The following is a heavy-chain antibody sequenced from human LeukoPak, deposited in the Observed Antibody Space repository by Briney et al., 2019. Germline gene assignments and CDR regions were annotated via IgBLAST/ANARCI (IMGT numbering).Heavy chain of an antibody. V-gene: IGHV3-30*04. J-gene: IGHJ6*02. CDR2: ISYDGSNK. CDR3: AKEVQNYYDILTGLKNGMDV. D-gene: IGHD3-9*01. CDR1: GFTFNSYA. Sequence: PGRSLRLSCAASGFTFNSYAMHWVRQAPGKGLEWVAVISYDGSNKYYADSVKGRFTISRDNSKNTLYLQMNSLRAEDTAVYYCAKEVQNYYDILTGLKNGMDVWGQGTTVTVSS.